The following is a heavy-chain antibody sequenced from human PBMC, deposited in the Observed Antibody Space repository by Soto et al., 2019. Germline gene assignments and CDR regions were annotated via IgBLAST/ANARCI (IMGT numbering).Heavy chain of an antibody. D-gene: IGHD2-15*01. V-gene: IGHV3-15*01. J-gene: IGHJ5*02. CDR1: GFTFSAAW. Sequence: GSLRLSCAASGFTFSAAWMSWVRQAPGKGLDWVGRIKSKSDGGTTEDAAPVRGRFTISRDDSKNTLYLQMNSLKTEDTAVYYCTTDLWRIAVVVGSTGYFNPWGQGTPVTVSS. CDR2: IKSKSDGGTT. CDR3: TTDLWRIAVVVGSTGYFNP.